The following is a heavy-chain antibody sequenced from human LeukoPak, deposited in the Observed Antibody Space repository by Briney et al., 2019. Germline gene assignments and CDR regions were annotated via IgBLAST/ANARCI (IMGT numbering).Heavy chain of an antibody. D-gene: IGHD4-17*01. J-gene: IGHJ4*02. CDR1: GGSISSYY. V-gene: IGHV4-59*01. Sequence: PSETLSLTCTVSGGSISSYYWSWIRQPPGKGLEWIGYIYYSGSTNYNPSLKSRVTISVDTSKNQFSLKLSSVTAADTAVYYCARSDGDYIQYFDYWGQGTLVTVSS. CDR3: ARSDGDYIQYFDY. CDR2: IYYSGST.